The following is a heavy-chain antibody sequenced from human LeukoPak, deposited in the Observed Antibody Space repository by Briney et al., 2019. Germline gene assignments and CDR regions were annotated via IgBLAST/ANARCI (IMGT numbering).Heavy chain of an antibody. CDR2: INSDGRST. J-gene: IGHJ4*02. D-gene: IGHD3-10*01. V-gene: IGHV3-74*01. CDR3: ARDSLGDPTYYFDY. Sequence: PGGSLRLSCAASGFTFSSYWMHWVRQAPGKGLVWVSRINSDGRSTNYADSVKGRFTISRDNAKNTLYLQMNSLRAEDTAVYYCARDSLGDPTYYFDYWGQGTLVTVSS. CDR1: GFTFSSYW.